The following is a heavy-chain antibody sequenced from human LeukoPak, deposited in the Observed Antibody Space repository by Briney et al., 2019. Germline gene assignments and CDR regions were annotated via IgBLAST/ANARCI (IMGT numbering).Heavy chain of an antibody. D-gene: IGHD1-26*01. CDR3: TRGRRATHDY. J-gene: IGHJ4*02. Sequence: PGGSLRLSCTASGFTFGDYSMNWVRQAPGKGLEWVGFIRSKAYGGTTEYAASVKCRFTISRDDSKSIAYLQMNSLKSDDTAVYYCTRGRRATHDYWGQGTLVTVSS. CDR2: IRSKAYGGTT. CDR1: GFTFGDYS. V-gene: IGHV3-49*04.